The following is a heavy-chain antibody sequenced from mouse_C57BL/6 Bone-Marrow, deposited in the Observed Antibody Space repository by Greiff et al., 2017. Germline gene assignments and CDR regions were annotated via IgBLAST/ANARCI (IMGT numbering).Heavy chain of an antibody. J-gene: IGHJ3*01. Sequence: QVQLQQSGAELARPGASVKLSCKASGYTFTSYGISWVKQRTGQGLEWIGEIYPRSGNTYYNEKFKGKATLTADKSSSQAYMELRSLTSEDSAVYFCATAWFAYWGQGTLVTVSA. CDR3: ATAWFAY. CDR2: IYPRSGNT. V-gene: IGHV1-81*01. CDR1: GYTFTSYG.